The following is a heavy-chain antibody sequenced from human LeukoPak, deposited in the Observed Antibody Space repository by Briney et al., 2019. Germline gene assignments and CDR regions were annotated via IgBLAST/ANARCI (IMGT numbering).Heavy chain of an antibody. V-gene: IGHV3-33*01. Sequence: PGGSLRLSCVASGFPFSSYGMRWVRQAPGKGREWVAVIWAVGGAEYYADSVKGRFTISRDNSKNMLFLQMNSLRAEDKAVYYCVATGALSRDGCDFNYWGQGTLVTVSS. D-gene: IGHD5-24*01. CDR2: IWAVGGAE. CDR3: VATGALSRDGCDFNY. J-gene: IGHJ4*02. CDR1: GFPFSSYG.